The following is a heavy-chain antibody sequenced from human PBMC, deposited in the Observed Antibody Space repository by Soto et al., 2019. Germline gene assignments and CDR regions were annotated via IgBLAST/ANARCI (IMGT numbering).Heavy chain of an antibody. CDR2: INHSGST. CDR1: GGSFSGYY. D-gene: IGHD3-9*01. J-gene: IGHJ6*02. CDR3: ARMGGILTGYYTLYYYYGMDV. Sequence: SETLSLTCAVYGGSFSGYYWSWIRQPPGKGLEWIGEINHSGSTNYNPSLKSRVTISVDTSKNQFSLKLSSVTAADTAVYYCARMGGILTGYYTLYYYYGMDVWGQGTTVT. V-gene: IGHV4-34*01.